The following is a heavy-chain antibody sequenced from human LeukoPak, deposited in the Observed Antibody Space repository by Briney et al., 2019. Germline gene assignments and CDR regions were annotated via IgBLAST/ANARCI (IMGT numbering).Heavy chain of an antibody. CDR2: FDPEDGET. J-gene: IGHJ3*02. V-gene: IGHV1-24*01. D-gene: IGHD3-22*01. CDR3: VTGFSMIVVVPYFDI. Sequence: ASVKVSCKVSGYTLTELSMHWVRQAPGKGLEWMGGFDPEDGETIYAQKFQGRVTMTEDTSTDTAYMELSSLRSEDTAVYYCVTGFSMIVVVPYFDIWGQGTMVTVSS. CDR1: GYTLTELS.